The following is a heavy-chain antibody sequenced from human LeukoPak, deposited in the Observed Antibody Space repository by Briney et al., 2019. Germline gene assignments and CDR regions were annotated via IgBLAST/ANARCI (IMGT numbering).Heavy chain of an antibody. D-gene: IGHD1-26*01. V-gene: IGHV3-23*01. CDR3: AKDRGWELLGSDY. CDR1: GFTFSSYG. CDR2: ISGSGGST. Sequence: GGTLRLSCVVSGFTFSSYGMSWVRQAPGKGLEWVSAISGSGGSTYYADSVKGRFTISRDNSKNTLYLQMNSLRAEDTAVYYCAKDRGWELLGSDYWGQGTLVTVSS. J-gene: IGHJ4*02.